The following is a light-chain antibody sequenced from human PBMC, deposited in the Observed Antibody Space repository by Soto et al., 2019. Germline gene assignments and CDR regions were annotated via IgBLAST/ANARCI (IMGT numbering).Light chain of an antibody. Sequence: DIRMTQSPSSLFASVGDRATIACRASHTISNYVSWYKHEPGRIPKILIYEASTLQDGVQSRFSGSGFGTDFTLTISSLQPEDFATYYCQQSYSTPHTFGGGTRVEIK. J-gene: IGKJ4*01. CDR1: HTISNY. CDR2: EAS. CDR3: QQSYSTPHT. V-gene: IGKV1-39*01.